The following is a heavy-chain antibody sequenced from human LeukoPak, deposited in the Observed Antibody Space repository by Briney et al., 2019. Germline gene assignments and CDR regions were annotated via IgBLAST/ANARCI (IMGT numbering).Heavy chain of an antibody. CDR2: ISASGSNI. J-gene: IGHJ4*02. Sequence: GGSLGLSCAASGFPFSSYSMNWVRQAPGKGLEWASYISASGSNIYYLDSVKGRFTVSRDNAMNSLFLQMDRPRAEDTAVYYCVRVKGTYFDFWGRGTLVTVSS. D-gene: IGHD1-1*01. CDR3: VRVKGTYFDF. V-gene: IGHV3-48*01. CDR1: GFPFSSYS.